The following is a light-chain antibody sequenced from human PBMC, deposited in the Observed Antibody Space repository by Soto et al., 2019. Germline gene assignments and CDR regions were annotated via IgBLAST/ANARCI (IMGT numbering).Light chain of an antibody. V-gene: IGLV2-14*01. CDR3: SSYTSSSTLLYV. J-gene: IGLJ1*01. CDR1: SSDVGGCKF. Sequence: QSALTQPPSASGSPGQSVTISCTGTSSDVGGCKFVSWYQQHPGKAPKLMIYDVSNRPSGVSNRFSGSKSGNTASLTISGLQAEDEADYYCSSYTSSSTLLYVFGTGTKVTVL. CDR2: DVS.